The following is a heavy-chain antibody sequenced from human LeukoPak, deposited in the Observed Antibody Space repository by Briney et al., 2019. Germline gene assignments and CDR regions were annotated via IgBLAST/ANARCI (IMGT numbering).Heavy chain of an antibody. D-gene: IGHD3-9*01. CDR1: GYTFTSYG. J-gene: IGHJ4*02. CDR3: AREVYYDILTGYCTPGGIDY. Sequence: GASVKVSCKASGYTFTSYGISWVRQAPGQGLEWMGWISAYNGNTNYAQKLQGRVTMTTDTSTSTAYMELRSLRSDDTAVYYCAREVYYDILTGYCTPGGIDYWGQGTLVTVSS. CDR2: ISAYNGNT. V-gene: IGHV1-18*04.